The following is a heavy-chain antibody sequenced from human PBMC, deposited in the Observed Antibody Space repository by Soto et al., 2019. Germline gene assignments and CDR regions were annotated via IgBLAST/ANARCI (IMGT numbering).Heavy chain of an antibody. J-gene: IGHJ4*02. V-gene: IGHV3-23*01. Sequence: EVQLLESGGGLVQPGWSLRLSCADSGFTFSSYAMSWVRQAPGKGLEGVSAISGSGGSTYYADSVKGRFTISRDNSKNTLYLQMNSLRAEDTAVYYCAKDWLAVRGEPPTDWGQGTLVTVSS. CDR2: ISGSGGST. D-gene: IGHD3-10*01. CDR3: AKDWLAVRGEPPTD. CDR1: GFTFSSYA.